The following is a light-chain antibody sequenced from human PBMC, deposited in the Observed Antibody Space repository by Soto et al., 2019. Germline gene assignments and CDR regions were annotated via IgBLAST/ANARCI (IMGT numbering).Light chain of an antibody. CDR1: QSISDT. J-gene: IGKJ5*01. CDR2: GAS. CDR3: QQYGGSPPIT. Sequence: IVMTQSPATLSVSPWGRATLSCRASQSISDTLAWYQQKPGQAPRLLIHGASTRAPGFPARFSGSGSGTDFTLTISRLEPEDFAVYYCQQYGGSPPITFGQGTRLEIK. V-gene: IGKV3-15*01.